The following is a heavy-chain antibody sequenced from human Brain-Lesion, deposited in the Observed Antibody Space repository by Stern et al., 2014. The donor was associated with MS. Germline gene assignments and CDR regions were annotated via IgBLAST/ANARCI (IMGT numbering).Heavy chain of an antibody. CDR2: FDPEDGET. Sequence: VQLVESGAEVKKPGASVKVSCKGSGYTLTELSMHWVRQAPRKGLEWMGGFDPEDGETIYAQKFQGRVTMTEDTSTDTAYMGLSSLRSEDTAVYYCATLSPGAGGNYYRHFDYWGQGTLVTVSS. CDR1: GYTLTELS. V-gene: IGHV1-24*01. CDR3: ATLSPGAGGNYYRHFDY. D-gene: IGHD1-26*01. J-gene: IGHJ4*02.